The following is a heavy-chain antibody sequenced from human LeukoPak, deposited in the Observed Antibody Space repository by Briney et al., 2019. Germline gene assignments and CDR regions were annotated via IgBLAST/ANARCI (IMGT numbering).Heavy chain of an antibody. CDR1: GGSFSYYY. CDR2: INHSGST. V-gene: IGHV4-34*01. J-gene: IGHJ4*02. D-gene: IGHD2-21*02. CDR3: ARGGFYCGDHCYVDK. Sequence: SETLSLTCAIYGGSFSYYYCSWICQPPEKGLEWIGEINHSGSTNYNPSLKSRVTISVDTSKNQFSLKLTSVTAADTAVYYCARGGFYCGDHCYVDKWRERTLVTVSS.